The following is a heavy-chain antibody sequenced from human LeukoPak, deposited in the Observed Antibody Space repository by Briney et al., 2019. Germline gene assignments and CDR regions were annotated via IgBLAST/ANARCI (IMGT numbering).Heavy chain of an antibody. D-gene: IGHD3-10*01. CDR2: ISYSSSVM. CDR3: ARGVAFWFGELFAFDG. J-gene: IGHJ4*02. V-gene: IGHV3-48*04. CDR1: GFIFSNHT. Sequence: GGSLRLSCAASGFIFSNHTMNWVRQAPGKGLEWVSYISYSSSVMYYADSVKGRFTISRDNAKNSLYLHMNSLRAEDTAVYYCARGVAFWFGELFAFDGWGQGTLVTVSS.